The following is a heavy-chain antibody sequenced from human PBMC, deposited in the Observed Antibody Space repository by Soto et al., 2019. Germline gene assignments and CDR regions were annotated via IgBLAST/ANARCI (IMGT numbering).Heavy chain of an antibody. CDR3: ARAFCTNGVCYYFFDY. V-gene: IGHV3-33*01. D-gene: IGHD2-8*01. CDR2: IYYDGSNR. J-gene: IGHJ4*01. CDR1: GFTFGTYA. Sequence: PGGSLRLSCXASGFTFGTYAMHWVRQAPGKGLEWVAVIYYDGSNRYYGDAVKGRFTISRDNSKSTLYLQMSSLRAEDTAVYYCARAFCTNGVCYYFFDYWGHGTLVTVS.